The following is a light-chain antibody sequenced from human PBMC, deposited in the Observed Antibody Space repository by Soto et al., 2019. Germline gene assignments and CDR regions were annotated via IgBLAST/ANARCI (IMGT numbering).Light chain of an antibody. CDR2: EVS. CDR3: SSYAGSNKSV. Sequence: QSALAHPPSASGSPGQSVTISCTGTSSDVGGYNYVSWYQQHPGKAPKLMIYEVSKRPSGVPDRFSGSKSGNTASLTVSGLQPEDEADYYCSSYAGSNKSVFGTGTKATVL. J-gene: IGLJ1*01. CDR1: SSDVGGYNY. V-gene: IGLV2-8*01.